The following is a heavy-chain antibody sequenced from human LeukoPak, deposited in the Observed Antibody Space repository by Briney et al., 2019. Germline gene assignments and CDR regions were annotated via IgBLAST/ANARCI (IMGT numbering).Heavy chain of an antibody. Sequence: PGGSLRLSCAASGFTFSSYSMNWVRQAPGKGLEWVSSISSSSSYIHYADSVKGRFTISRDNAKNSLHLQMNSLRAEDTAVYYCAKNYYDSSGLFDYWGQGTLVIVSS. D-gene: IGHD3-22*01. J-gene: IGHJ4*02. CDR1: GFTFSSYS. CDR2: ISSSSSYI. CDR3: AKNYYDSSGLFDY. V-gene: IGHV3-21*01.